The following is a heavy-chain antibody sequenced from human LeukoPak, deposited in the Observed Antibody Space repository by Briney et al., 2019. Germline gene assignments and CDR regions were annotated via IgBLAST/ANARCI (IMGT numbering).Heavy chain of an antibody. Sequence: ASVKVSCKASGYTFTAYGISWVRQAPGQGLEWMGWISGYNGNANYAQKVQGRVTMTTDTSTSTAYMELRSLRSDDTAVYYCARVGVGATTWSPRDYWGQGTLVTVSS. J-gene: IGHJ4*02. CDR1: GYTFTAYG. CDR3: ARVGVGATTWSPRDY. V-gene: IGHV1-18*01. CDR2: ISGYNGNA. D-gene: IGHD1-26*01.